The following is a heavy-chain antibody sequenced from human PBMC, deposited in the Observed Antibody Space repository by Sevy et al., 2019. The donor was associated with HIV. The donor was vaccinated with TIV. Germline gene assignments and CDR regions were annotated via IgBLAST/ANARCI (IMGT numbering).Heavy chain of an antibody. CDR3: ARVPYSSSPGDNWFDP. V-gene: IGHV4-34*01. Sequence: SETLSLTCAVYGGSFSGYYWSWIRQPPGKGLEWIGEINHSGSTNYNPSLKSRVTISVDTSKNQVSLKLSSVTAADTAVYYCARVPYSSSPGDNWFDPWGQGTLVTVSS. CDR2: INHSGST. CDR1: GGSFSGYY. D-gene: IGHD6-6*01. J-gene: IGHJ5*02.